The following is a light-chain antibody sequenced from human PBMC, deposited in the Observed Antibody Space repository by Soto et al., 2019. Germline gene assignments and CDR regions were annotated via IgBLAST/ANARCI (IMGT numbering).Light chain of an antibody. CDR1: QSVTTTY. CDR3: QHYGSLPRT. J-gene: IGKJ2*02. Sequence: PGERATLSCRASQSVTTTYLAWYQQKPGQAPRLLTYNIDSRAAGIPDRFSGSGSGTDFTLSINRLEPEDFAVYYCQHYGSLPRTFGQGTKVEI. V-gene: IGKV3-20*01. CDR2: NID.